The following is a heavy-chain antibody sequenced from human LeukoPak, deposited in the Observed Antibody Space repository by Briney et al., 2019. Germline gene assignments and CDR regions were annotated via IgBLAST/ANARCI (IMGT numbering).Heavy chain of an antibody. J-gene: IGHJ4*02. D-gene: IGHD6-19*01. CDR2: INHSGST. CDR1: GGSISSSSYY. Sequence: SETLSLTCTVSGGSISSSSYYWSWIRQPPGKGLEWIGEINHSGSTNYNPSLKSRVTISVDTSKNQFSLKLSSVTAADTAVYYCARLVRQWLVPTGYYFDYWGQGTLVTVSS. V-gene: IGHV4-39*07. CDR3: ARLVRQWLVPTGYYFDY.